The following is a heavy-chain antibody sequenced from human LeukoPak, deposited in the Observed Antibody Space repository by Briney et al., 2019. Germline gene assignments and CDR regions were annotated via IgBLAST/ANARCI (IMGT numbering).Heavy chain of an antibody. D-gene: IGHD2-21*01. J-gene: IGHJ4*02. CDR2: INHSGST. CDR3: ARGGSPSPIRVLLGFYDY. Sequence: PSETLSLTCAVYGGSFSGYYWSWIRQPPGKGLEWIGEINHSGSTNYIPSLKSRVTISVDTSKNQFSLKLSSVTAADTAVYYCARGGSPSPIRVLLGFYDYWGQGTLVTVSS. CDR1: GGSFSGYY. V-gene: IGHV4-34*01.